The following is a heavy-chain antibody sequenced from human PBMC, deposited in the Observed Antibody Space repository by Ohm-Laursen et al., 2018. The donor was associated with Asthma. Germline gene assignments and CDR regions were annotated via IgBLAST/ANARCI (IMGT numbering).Heavy chain of an antibody. V-gene: IGHV1-2*04. J-gene: IGHJ6*02. CDR2: INPNSGGT. CDR1: GYTFTGYY. D-gene: IGHD3-22*01. Sequence: GASVKVSCKASGYTFTGYYMHWVRQAPGQGLEWMGWINPNSGGTNYAQKFQGWVTMTRDTSISTAYMELSRLRSDDTAVYYCARDGRPIWDDSSGYSFRRYYYYYGMDVWGQGTTVTVSS. CDR3: ARDGRPIWDDSSGYSFRRYYYYYGMDV.